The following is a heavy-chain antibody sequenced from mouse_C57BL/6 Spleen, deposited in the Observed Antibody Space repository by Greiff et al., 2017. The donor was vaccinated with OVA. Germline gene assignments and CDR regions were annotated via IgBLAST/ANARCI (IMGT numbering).Heavy chain of an antibody. CDR1: GYTFTSYW. Sequence: QVQLKQPGAELVMPGASVKLSCKASGYTFTSYWMHWVKQRPGQGLEWIGEIDPSDSYTNYNQKFKGKSTLTVDKSSSTAYMQLSSLTSEDSAVYECARKDYSNYGDFDVWGTGTTVTVSS. J-gene: IGHJ1*03. D-gene: IGHD2-5*01. V-gene: IGHV1-69*01. CDR2: IDPSDSYT. CDR3: ARKDYSNYGDFDV.